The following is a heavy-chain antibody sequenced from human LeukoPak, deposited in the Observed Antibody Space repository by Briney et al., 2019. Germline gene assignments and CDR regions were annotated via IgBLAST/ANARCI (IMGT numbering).Heavy chain of an antibody. D-gene: IGHD6-19*01. CDR1: GFTVSSNY. CDR2: IYSGGST. Sequence: GGSLRLSYAASGFTVSSNYMSWVRQAPGKGLEWVSVIYSGGSTYYADSVKGRFTISRDNSKNTLYLQMNSLRAEDTAVYYCARESGYSSGWYEGYFDFWGQGTLVTVSS. CDR3: ARESGYSSGWYEGYFDF. J-gene: IGHJ4*02. V-gene: IGHV3-53*01.